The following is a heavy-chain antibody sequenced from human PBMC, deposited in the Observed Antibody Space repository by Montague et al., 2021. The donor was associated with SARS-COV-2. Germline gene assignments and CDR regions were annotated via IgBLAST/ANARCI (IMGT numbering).Heavy chain of an antibody. CDR2: INHSGST. D-gene: IGHD3-10*01. CDR1: GGSFSGHY. CDR3: ARGARQGYGFRLGSFDY. Sequence: SETLSLTCAVYGGSFSGHYWNWIRQPPGKGLEWIGEINHSGSTNNNPSLKSRVTTSVDTSKNQFSLKLSSVTAADTAVYYCARGARQGYGFRLGSFDYWGQGTLVTVSS. J-gene: IGHJ4*02. V-gene: IGHV4-34*01.